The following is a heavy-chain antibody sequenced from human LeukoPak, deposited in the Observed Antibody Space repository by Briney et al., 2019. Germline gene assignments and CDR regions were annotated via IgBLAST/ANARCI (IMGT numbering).Heavy chain of an antibody. CDR3: VKNSWLDY. CDR1: GFTFSSQN. D-gene: IGHD2-15*01. J-gene: IGHJ4*02. V-gene: IGHV3-21*01. Sequence: GGSLRLSCAASGFTFSSQNMNWARQAPGKGLEWVAYISTSGDSTKYADSVEGRFTISRDNVENSLYLLMNSLRVDDTAVYYCVKNSWLDYWGQGIVVTVSS. CDR2: ISTSGDST.